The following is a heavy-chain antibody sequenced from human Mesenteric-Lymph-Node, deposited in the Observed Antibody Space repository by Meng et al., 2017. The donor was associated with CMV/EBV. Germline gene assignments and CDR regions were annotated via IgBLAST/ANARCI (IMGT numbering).Heavy chain of an antibody. D-gene: IGHD6-19*01. CDR3: ATPIAVAGPSDY. Sequence: SLKISCAASGFTFEDYAMHWVRQVPGKGLEWVAGISWNKNTIRYADSVKGRFTISRDNAKNSLYLQMNSLRAEDTPVYYCATPIAVAGPSDYWGQGTLVTVSS. J-gene: IGHJ4*02. V-gene: IGHV3-9*01. CDR2: ISWNKNTI. CDR1: GFTFEDYA.